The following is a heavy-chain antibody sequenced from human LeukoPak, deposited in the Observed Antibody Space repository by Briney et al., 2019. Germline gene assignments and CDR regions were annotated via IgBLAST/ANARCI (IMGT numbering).Heavy chain of an antibody. CDR1: GFTFSSYS. J-gene: IGHJ4*02. D-gene: IGHD3-10*01. V-gene: IGHV3-21*01. CDR2: ISSSSSYI. Sequence: IPGGSLRLSCAASGFTFSSYSMNWVRQAPGKGLEWVSSISSSSSYIYYADSVKGRFTISRDNAKNSLYLQMNSLRAEDTAVYYCARNGQLWFGELLSYWGQGTLVTVSS. CDR3: ARNGQLWFGELLSY.